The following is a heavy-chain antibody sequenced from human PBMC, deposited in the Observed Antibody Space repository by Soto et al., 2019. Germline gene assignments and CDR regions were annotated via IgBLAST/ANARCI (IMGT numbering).Heavy chain of an antibody. CDR2: ISYDGSNK. CDR3: AKEDSSSCHYYYGMDV. D-gene: IGHD6-13*01. J-gene: IGHJ6*02. CDR1: GFTFSSYG. V-gene: IGHV3-30*18. Sequence: QVQLVESGGGVVQPGRSLRLSCAASGFTFSSYGMNWVRQAPGKGLEWVAVISYDGSNKYYADSVKGRFTISRDSSKNMLYLQMYSLRAEDTAVYYCAKEDSSSCHYYYGMDVWGQGTTVTVSS.